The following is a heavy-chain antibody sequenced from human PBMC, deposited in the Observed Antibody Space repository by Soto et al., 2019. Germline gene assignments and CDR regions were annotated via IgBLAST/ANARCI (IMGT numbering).Heavy chain of an antibody. J-gene: IGHJ5*02. CDR2: MNPNSGNT. CDR3: ARGRILWFGEEHWFDP. V-gene: IGHV1-8*01. D-gene: IGHD3-10*01. Sequence: ASVKVSCKASGYTFTSYDINWVRQATGQGLEWMGWMNPNSGNTGYAQKFQGRVTMTRNTSISTAYMELSSLRSEDTAVYSCARGRILWFGEEHWFDPWCQGTLVTVSS. CDR1: GYTFTSYD.